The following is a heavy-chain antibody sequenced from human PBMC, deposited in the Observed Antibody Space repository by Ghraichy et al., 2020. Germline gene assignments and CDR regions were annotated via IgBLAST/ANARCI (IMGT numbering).Heavy chain of an antibody. D-gene: IGHD3-10*01. CDR3: AKDTTYYYGSGSYYGY. V-gene: IGHV3-23*01. J-gene: IGHJ4*02. CDR2: ISGSGGST. CDR1: GFTFSSYA. Sequence: GGSLRLSCAASGFTFSSYAMSWVRQAPGKGLEWVSGISGSGGSTYYADSVKGRFTISRDNSKNTLYLQMNSLRAEDTAVYYCAKDTTYYYGSGSYYGYWGQGTLVTVSS.